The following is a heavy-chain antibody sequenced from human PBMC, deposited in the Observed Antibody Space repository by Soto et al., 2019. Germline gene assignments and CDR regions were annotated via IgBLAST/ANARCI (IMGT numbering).Heavy chain of an antibody. CDR2: ISGSGGST. Sequence: EVQLLESGGGLVQPGGSLRLSCAASGFTFSSYAMSWVRQAPGKGLEWVSAISGSGGSTYYADSVKGRFTISRDKSENTLYLHMNSLRAEDTAVYYCAKAHLGYCSSTRCPLDYWGQGTLVTVSS. CDR1: GFTFSSYA. V-gene: IGHV3-23*01. J-gene: IGHJ4*02. CDR3: AKAHLGYCSSTRCPLDY. D-gene: IGHD2-2*01.